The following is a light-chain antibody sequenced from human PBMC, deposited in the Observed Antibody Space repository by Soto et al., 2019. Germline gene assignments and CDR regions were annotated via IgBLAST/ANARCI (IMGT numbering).Light chain of an antibody. CDR3: QHYSSSPPAIT. V-gene: IGKV3-20*01. CDR2: GAS. CDR1: QSVTSGY. J-gene: IGKJ5*01. Sequence: EIVLTQSPGTLSLSPGERATLSCRASQSVTSGYLAWYQQQPNQAPRLLIYGASYRATDIPDRFSGGGSGTDFNLTISRLEPEDLAVYYCQHYSSSPPAITFGQGTRLEIK.